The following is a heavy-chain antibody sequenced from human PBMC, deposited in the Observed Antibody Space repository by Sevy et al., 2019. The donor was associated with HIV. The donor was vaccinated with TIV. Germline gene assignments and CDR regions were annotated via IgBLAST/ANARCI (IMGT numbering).Heavy chain of an antibody. J-gene: IGHJ5*02. Sequence: SETLSLTCAVHGGSFSGYYWNWIRQPPGKGLEWIGEINNSGSTNYNQSLKSRVTTSVDTSKNKFSLKLSSVTAADTAVYYCARSPPIVVVPGAPSWFDPWGQGTLVTVSS. V-gene: IGHV4-34*01. CDR1: GGSFSGYY. CDR3: ARSPPIVVVPGAPSWFDP. D-gene: IGHD2-2*01. CDR2: INNSGST.